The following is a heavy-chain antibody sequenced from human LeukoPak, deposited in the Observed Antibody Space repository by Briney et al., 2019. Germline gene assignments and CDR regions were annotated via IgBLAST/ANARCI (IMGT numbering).Heavy chain of an antibody. V-gene: IGHV3-21*01. CDR3: AREGSYLNTGASYYLHWFDP. J-gene: IGHJ5*02. D-gene: IGHD2-8*02. CDR1: GFTFSSYS. Sequence: GGSLRLSCAASGFTFSSYSMSWVRQAPGKGLEWVSSISNSRNYIYYADSVKGRFTISRDNAKNTLYLQMNSLRAEDTAIYYCAREGSYLNTGASYYLHWFDPWGQGTLVTVSS. CDR2: ISNSRNYI.